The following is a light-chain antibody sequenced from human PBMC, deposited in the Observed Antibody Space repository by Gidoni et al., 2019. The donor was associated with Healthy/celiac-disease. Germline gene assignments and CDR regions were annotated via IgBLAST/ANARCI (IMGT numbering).Light chain of an antibody. CDR3: QQYNSYAET. CDR2: KAS. J-gene: IGKJ1*01. V-gene: IGKV1-5*03. CDR1: QSISSW. Sequence: DIPMTQSPSTLSASVGDRVTITCRASQSISSWLAWYRQKPGKAPKLRIYKASSLESGVPSRFSGSGSGTEFTLTISSLQPDDFATYYCQQYNSYAETFGQGTKVEIK.